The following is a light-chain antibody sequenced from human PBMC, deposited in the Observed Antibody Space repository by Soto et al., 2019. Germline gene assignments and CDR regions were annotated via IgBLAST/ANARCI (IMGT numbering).Light chain of an antibody. V-gene: IGKV3-11*01. J-gene: IGKJ5*01. CDR3: QQRSNWPRIT. CDR1: QSVSSY. Sequence: EIVLTPSSGTLSLSPGERATLSCRASQSVSSYLAWYQQKPGQAPRLLIYDASNRATGIPDRFSGSGSGTDFTLTISRREPEDFAVYYCQQRSNWPRITFGQGTRLEI. CDR2: DAS.